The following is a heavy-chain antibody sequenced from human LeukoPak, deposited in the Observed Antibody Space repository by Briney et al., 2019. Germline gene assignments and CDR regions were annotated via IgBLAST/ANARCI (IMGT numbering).Heavy chain of an antibody. D-gene: IGHD3-22*01. Sequence: PSETLSLTCTVSGYSISSGYHWGWIRQPPGKGLEWIGSIYHSGSAYYNPSLKSRVTISVDTSKNQFSLKLRSVTAADTAVYYCARVVQSTDSSGFYLPEYFQHWGQGTLVTVSS. CDR2: IYHSGSA. V-gene: IGHV4-38-2*02. CDR3: ARVVQSTDSSGFYLPEYFQH. J-gene: IGHJ1*01. CDR1: GYSISSGYH.